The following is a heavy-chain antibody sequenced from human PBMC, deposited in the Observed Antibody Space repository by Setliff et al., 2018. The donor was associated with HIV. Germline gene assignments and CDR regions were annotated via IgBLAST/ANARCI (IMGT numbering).Heavy chain of an antibody. V-gene: IGHV5-51*01. CDR1: GYSFSSSW. CDR3: ARHAFSGSYYLDLVDY. Sequence: PGESLKISCKGSGYSFSSSWIGWVRQMPGKGLEWMGVIYPGDSDTRYNPSFQGQVTISADKSITTAYLQWSNLKASDTGMYYCARHAFSGSYYLDLVDYWGQGTLVTVSS. CDR2: IYPGDSDT. J-gene: IGHJ4*02. D-gene: IGHD1-26*01.